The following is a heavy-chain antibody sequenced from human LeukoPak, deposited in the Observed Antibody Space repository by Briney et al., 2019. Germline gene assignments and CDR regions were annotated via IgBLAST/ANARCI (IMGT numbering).Heavy chain of an antibody. J-gene: IGHJ2*01. CDR3: AKDRYSSSGYFDL. V-gene: IGHV3-9*01. Sequence: PGESLRLSCAASGFTFDDYAMHWVRQAPGKGLEWVPGISWNSGSIGYADSVKGRFTISRDNAKNSLYLQMNSLRAEDTALYYCAKDRYSSSGYFDLWGRGTLVTVSS. D-gene: IGHD6-13*01. CDR1: GFTFDDYA. CDR2: ISWNSGSI.